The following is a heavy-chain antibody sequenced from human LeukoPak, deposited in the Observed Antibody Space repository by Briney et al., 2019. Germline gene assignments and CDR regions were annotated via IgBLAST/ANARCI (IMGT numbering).Heavy chain of an antibody. CDR3: ARQDVVTGDYFDY. D-gene: IGHD4-23*01. J-gene: IGHJ4*02. CDR1: GGSISSYY. CDR2: IYYSGST. Sequence: SETLSLTCTVSGGSISSYYWSWIRQPPGKGLEWIGYIYYSGSTNYNPSLKSRVTISVDTSKNQFPLKLSSVTAADTAVYYCARQDVVTGDYFDYWGQGTLVTVSS. V-gene: IGHV4-59*08.